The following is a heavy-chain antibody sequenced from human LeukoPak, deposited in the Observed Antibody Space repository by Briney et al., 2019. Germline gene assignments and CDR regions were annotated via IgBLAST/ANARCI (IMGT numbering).Heavy chain of an antibody. D-gene: IGHD3-22*01. CDR1: GYSFTSYW. Sequence: GESLKISCKGSGYSFTSYWIGWVRQMPGKGLEWMGIIYPGDSDTRYSPSFQGQVTISADKSISTAYLQWSSLKASDTAVYYCARHYTYYDSSGSPRGGFDYWGQGTLVTVSS. CDR3: ARHYTYYDSSGSPRGGFDY. J-gene: IGHJ4*02. CDR2: IYPGDSDT. V-gene: IGHV5-51*01.